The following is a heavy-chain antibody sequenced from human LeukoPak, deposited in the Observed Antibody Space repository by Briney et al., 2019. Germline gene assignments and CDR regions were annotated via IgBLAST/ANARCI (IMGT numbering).Heavy chain of an antibody. CDR2: ISYDGSNK. Sequence: GGSPRLPCAASGFTFSSYAMHWVRQAPGKGLEWVAVISYDGSNKYYADSVKGRFTISRDNSKNTLYLQMNSLRAEDTAVYYCARADKGYWGQGTLVTVSS. V-gene: IGHV3-30-3*01. J-gene: IGHJ4*02. CDR3: ARADKGY. CDR1: GFTFSSYA.